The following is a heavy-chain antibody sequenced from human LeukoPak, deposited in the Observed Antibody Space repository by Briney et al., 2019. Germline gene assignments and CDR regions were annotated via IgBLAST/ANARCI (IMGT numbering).Heavy chain of an antibody. J-gene: IGHJ6*03. CDR2: IQYDGRNK. CDR1: GFISSSYG. D-gene: IGHD3-10*01. CDR3: AKDRHYYGSGSYWGDMDV. Sequence: GGSLRLSCAASGFISSSYGMHWVRQAPGKGLEWVAFIQYDGRNKYYADSVKGRFTISRDNSKNTLYLQMISLRAEDTAVYYCAKDRHYYGSGSYWGDMDVWGKGTTVTVSS. V-gene: IGHV3-30*02.